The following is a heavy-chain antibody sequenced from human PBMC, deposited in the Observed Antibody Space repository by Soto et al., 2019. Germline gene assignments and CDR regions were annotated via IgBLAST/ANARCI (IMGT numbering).Heavy chain of an antibody. CDR2: ISYDGSNK. V-gene: IGHV3-30*18. D-gene: IGHD6-13*01. CDR1: GFTFSSYG. CDR3: AKVTKRAAAGRYEYYKFGMDV. J-gene: IGHJ6*02. Sequence: GGSLRLSCAASGFTFSSYGMHWVRQAPGEGLEWVAVISYDGSNKYYADSVKGRFTISRDNSKNTLYLQMNSLRAEDTAVYYCAKVTKRAAAGRYEYYKFGMDVWGQGTTVTVSS.